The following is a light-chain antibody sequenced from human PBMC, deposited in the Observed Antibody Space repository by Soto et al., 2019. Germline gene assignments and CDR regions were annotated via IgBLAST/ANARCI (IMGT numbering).Light chain of an antibody. V-gene: IGKV3-11*01. Sequence: EIVLTQSPATLSLSPGERATLSCRASQSVSSYLAWYQQKPGQAPRLLIYDASNRATGIPARSSGSGSGTDFTLTISSLEPEDFAVYYCQQRSNWVFTFGPGTKVDIK. J-gene: IGKJ3*01. CDR3: QQRSNWVFT. CDR1: QSVSSY. CDR2: DAS.